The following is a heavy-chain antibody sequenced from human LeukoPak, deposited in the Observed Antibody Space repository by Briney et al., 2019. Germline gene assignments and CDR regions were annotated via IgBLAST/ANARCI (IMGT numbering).Heavy chain of an antibody. J-gene: IGHJ4*02. V-gene: IGHV4-59*01. Sequence: SETLSLTCTVSGGSISSYYWSWIRQPPGKGLEWIGYIYYSGSTNYNPSLKSRVTISVDTSKNQFSLKLSSVTAADTAAYYCARYYYDSSGYPYFDYWGQGTLVTVSS. D-gene: IGHD3-22*01. CDR1: GGSISSYY. CDR2: IYYSGST. CDR3: ARYYYDSSGYPYFDY.